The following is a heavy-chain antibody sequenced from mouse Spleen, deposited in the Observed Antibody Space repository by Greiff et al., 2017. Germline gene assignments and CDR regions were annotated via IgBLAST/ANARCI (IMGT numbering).Heavy chain of an antibody. CDR1: GYSFTGYY. D-gene: IGHD1-3*01. J-gene: IGHJ3*01. V-gene: IGHV1-42*01. Sequence: VQLKESGPELVKPGASVKISCKASGYSFTGYYMNWVKQSPEKSLEWIGEINPSTGGTTYNQKFKAKATLTVDKSSSTAYMQLKSLTSEDSAVYYCARGNDGSSAWFAYWGQGTLVTVSA. CDR3: ARGNDGSSAWFAY. CDR2: INPSTGGT.